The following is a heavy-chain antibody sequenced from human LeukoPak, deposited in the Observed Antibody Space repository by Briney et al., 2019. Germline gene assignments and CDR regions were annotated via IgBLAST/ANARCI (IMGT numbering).Heavy chain of an antibody. CDR1: GFTFSNYG. CDR2: ISYDGSNK. Sequence: GGSLRRSCAASGFTFSNYGMHWVRQAPGKGLEWVAVISYDGSNKYYADSVKGRFTISRDNSKNTLYLQMNSLRAEDTAVYYCAKEWYGDYDALYYFDYWGQGTLVTVSS. V-gene: IGHV3-30*18. J-gene: IGHJ4*02. CDR3: AKEWYGDYDALYYFDY. D-gene: IGHD4-17*01.